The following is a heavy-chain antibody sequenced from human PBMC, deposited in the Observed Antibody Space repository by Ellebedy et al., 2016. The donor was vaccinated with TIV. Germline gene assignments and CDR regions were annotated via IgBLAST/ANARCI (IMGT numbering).Heavy chain of an antibody. CDR2: IYPGDSDT. V-gene: IGHV5-51*01. CDR1: GYSFTSYW. D-gene: IGHD3-10*01. CDR3: ARDRTLVRGVINAKPDGGLDS. J-gene: IGHJ4*02. Sequence: GESLKISCKGSGYSFTSYWIGWVRQMPGKGLEWMGIIYPGDSDTRYSPSFQGQVTISADKSISTAYLQWSSLKASDTAVYYCARDRTLVRGVINAKPDGGLDSWGQGTLVTVSP.